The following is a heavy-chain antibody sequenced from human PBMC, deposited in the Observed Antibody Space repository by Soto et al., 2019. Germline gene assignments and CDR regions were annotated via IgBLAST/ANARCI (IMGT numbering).Heavy chain of an antibody. V-gene: IGHV1-69*01. CDR2: IIPIFGTA. Sequence: QVQLVQSGAEVKKPGSSVKVSCKASGGTFRRYAISWVRQAPGQGLEWMGGIIPIFGTANYAQKFPGRVTITADEYTSTAYMELSSLRSEDTAVYYCASEPCSGGSCYSSWGPGTLVTVSS. D-gene: IGHD2-15*01. J-gene: IGHJ4*02. CDR3: ASEPCSGGSCYSS. CDR1: GGTFRRYA.